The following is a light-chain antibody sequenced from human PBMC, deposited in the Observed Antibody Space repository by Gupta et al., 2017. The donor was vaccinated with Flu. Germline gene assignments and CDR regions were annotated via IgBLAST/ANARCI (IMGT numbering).Light chain of an antibody. CDR1: SSDVGGYNY. CDR3: SSYTSSSTEV. V-gene: IGLV2-14*01. J-gene: IGLJ3*02. Sequence: QSALPHPASVSGSPGQSITISCTGTSSDVGGYNYVSWYQQHPGKAPKLMIYEVSKRPAGVSNRFSGSKSGNTASLTISGRQAEDEADYYCSSYTSSSTEVFGGGTKLTVL. CDR2: EVS.